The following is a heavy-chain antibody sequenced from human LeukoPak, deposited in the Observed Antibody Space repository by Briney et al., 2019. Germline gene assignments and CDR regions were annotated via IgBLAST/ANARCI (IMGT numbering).Heavy chain of an antibody. CDR3: ARVAGGSSDY. J-gene: IGHJ4*02. Sequence: SESLSLTCAVSGYSISSGYYWGWIRQPPGKGLEWIGSSYHTGNTDYNPSLKSRVTVSVDTSKNQFSLTLSSVTAADTAVYYCARVAGGSSDYWGQGTPVTVSS. V-gene: IGHV4-38-2*01. D-gene: IGHD2-15*01. CDR1: GYSISSGYY. CDR2: SYHTGNT.